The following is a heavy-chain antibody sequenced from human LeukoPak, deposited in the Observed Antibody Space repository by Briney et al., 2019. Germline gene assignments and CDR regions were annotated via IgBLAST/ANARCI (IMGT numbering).Heavy chain of an antibody. CDR3: ARGGTYYYDSSGNWFDP. J-gene: IGHJ5*02. D-gene: IGHD3-22*01. CDR2: INPSGGST. CDR1: GYTFTSYY. Sequence: GASVKVSCKASGYTFTSYYMHWVRQAPGQGLEWMGIINPSGGSTSYAQKFQGRVTMTRDMSTSTVYMELSRLRSEDTAVYSCARGGTYYYDSSGNWFDPWGQGTLVTVSS. V-gene: IGHV1-46*01.